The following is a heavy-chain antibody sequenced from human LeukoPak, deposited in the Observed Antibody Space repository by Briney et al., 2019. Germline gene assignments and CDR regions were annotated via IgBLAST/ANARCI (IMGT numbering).Heavy chain of an antibody. D-gene: IGHD3-10*01. CDR3: GRGYGSGTVLV. CDR2: IYTSGST. CDR1: GGSISNYY. Sequence: SETLSLTCTVSGGSISNYYWSWIRQPAGKGLEWIGRIYTSGSTNYNPSLKSRVTVSVDTSKNQFSLKLSSVTAADTAVYYCGRGYGSGTVLVWGKGTTVTVSS. J-gene: IGHJ6*03. V-gene: IGHV4-4*07.